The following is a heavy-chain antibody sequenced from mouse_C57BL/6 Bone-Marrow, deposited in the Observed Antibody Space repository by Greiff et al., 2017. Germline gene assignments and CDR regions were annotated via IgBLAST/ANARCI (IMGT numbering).Heavy chain of an antibody. Sequence: QVQLKQPGAELVKPGASVKLSCKASGYTFTSYWMHWVKQRPGQGLEWIGMIHPNSGSTNYNEKFKSKATLTVDKSSSTAYMQLSSLTSEDSAVYYCARRKGASMDYWGQGTSVTVSS. CDR1: GYTFTSYW. CDR3: ARRKGASMDY. V-gene: IGHV1-64*01. CDR2: IHPNSGST. J-gene: IGHJ4*01.